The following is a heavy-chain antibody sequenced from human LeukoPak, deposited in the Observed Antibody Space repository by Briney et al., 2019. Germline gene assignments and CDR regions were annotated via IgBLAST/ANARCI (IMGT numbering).Heavy chain of an antibody. Sequence: SETLSLTCTVSGGSISSYYWSWIRQPPGKGLEWIGYIYYSGSTNYNPSLKSRVTISVDTSKNQFSLKLSSVTAADTAVYYCVRRSGVPAGFSFDYWGQGTLVAVSS. CDR2: IYYSGST. D-gene: IGHD2-2*01. CDR1: GGSISSYY. CDR3: VRRSGVPAGFSFDY. V-gene: IGHV4-59*01. J-gene: IGHJ4*02.